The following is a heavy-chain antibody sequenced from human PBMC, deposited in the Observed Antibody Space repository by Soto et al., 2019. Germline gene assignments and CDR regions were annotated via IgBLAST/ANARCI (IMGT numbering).Heavy chain of an antibody. CDR1: GGSISSFH. V-gene: IGHV4-59*01. CDR3: ARGVVGASTGFQH. D-gene: IGHD1-26*01. Sequence: SETLSLTCTVSGGSISSFHWSWIRQPPGKGLEWIGFISNSGSTNYNPSLKSRVTISLDTSKNQFSLKLSSVSAADTAVYYCARGVVGASTGFQHWGQGTLVTAPQ. CDR2: ISNSGST. J-gene: IGHJ1*01.